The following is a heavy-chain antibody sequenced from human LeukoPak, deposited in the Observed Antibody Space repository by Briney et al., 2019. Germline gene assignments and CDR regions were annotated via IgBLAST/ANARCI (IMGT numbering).Heavy chain of an antibody. V-gene: IGHV1-46*01. CDR2: INPSGGSS. J-gene: IGHJ4*02. D-gene: IGHD3-22*01. CDR3: ARVIKYYYESSAYGADY. CDR1: VYTFTSYY. Sequence: ASVKVSCKASVYTFTSYYMHWVRQAPGQGLEWLGIINPSGGSSSYIQKFQGRVTMTRDTSTSTAYMELSSLRSEDTAVYYCARVIKYYYESSAYGADYWGQGTLVTVSS.